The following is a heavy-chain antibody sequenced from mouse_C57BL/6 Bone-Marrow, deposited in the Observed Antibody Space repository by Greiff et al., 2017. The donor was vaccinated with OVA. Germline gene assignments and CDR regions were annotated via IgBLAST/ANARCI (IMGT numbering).Heavy chain of an antibody. CDR1: GYSFTSYY. CDR2: IYPGSGNT. J-gene: IGHJ2*01. CDR3: ARGRGLYFDY. Sequence: VQLQQSGAELARPGASVKLSCKASGYSFTSYYIHWVKQRPGQGLEWIGWIYPGSGNTKYNEKFKGKATLTADTSSSTAYMQLSSLTSEDSAVYYCARGRGLYFDYWGQGTTLTVSS. V-gene: IGHV1-66*01.